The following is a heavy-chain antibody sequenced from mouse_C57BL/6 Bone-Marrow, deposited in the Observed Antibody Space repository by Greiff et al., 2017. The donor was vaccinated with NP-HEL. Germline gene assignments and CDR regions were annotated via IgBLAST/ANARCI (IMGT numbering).Heavy chain of an antibody. CDR3: ARGDGYYDY. D-gene: IGHD2-3*01. CDR2: IYPGSGNT. Sequence: VKLMESGAELVRPGASVKLSCKASGYTFTDYYINWVKQRPGQGLEWIARIYPGSGNTYYNEKFKGKATLTAEKSSSTAYMQLSSLTSEDSAVYFCARGDGYYDYWGQGTTLTVSS. J-gene: IGHJ2*01. CDR1: GYTFTDYY. V-gene: IGHV1-76*01.